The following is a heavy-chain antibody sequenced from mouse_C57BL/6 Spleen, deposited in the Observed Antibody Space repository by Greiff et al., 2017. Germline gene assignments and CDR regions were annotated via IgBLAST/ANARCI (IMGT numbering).Heavy chain of an antibody. CDR1: GYAFSSSW. V-gene: IGHV1-82*01. CDR3: ASSRSGYAMDD. Sequence: VQLQQSGPELVKPGASVKISCKASGYAFSSSWMNWVKQRPGKGLEWIGRFYPGGGGTNYNGKFKGKATLTADKSSSTAYMQLSSLTSEDSAVYCCASSRSGYAMDDWGQGTSVTVSS. J-gene: IGHJ4*01. CDR2: FYPGGGGT. D-gene: IGHD6-1*01.